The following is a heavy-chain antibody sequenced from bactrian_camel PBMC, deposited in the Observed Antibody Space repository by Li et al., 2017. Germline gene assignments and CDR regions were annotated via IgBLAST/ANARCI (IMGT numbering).Heavy chain of an antibody. D-gene: IGHD5*01. J-gene: IGHJ4*01. CDR1: QSLTGGNCA. Sequence: HVQLVESGGGSVQAGGSLKLSCLIPQSLTGGNCALGWYRQSPGQEREFVASISSAGRTYYSDSVQGRFTISRDNAKNTVYLQMDSLKTEDTAMYYCSHYGRSTSFTPVGQGTQVTVS. CDR2: ISSAGRT. V-gene: IGHV3S55*01.